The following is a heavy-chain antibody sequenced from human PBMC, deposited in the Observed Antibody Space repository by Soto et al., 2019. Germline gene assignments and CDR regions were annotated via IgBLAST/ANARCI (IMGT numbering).Heavy chain of an antibody. CDR1: GFTFSDHY. D-gene: IGHD4-17*01. CDR3: ARELMTTVTYYDY. J-gene: IGHJ4*02. V-gene: IGHV3-72*01. Sequence: EVQLLESGGGLVQPGGSLRLSCAASGFTFSDHYMDWVRQAPGKGLEWVGRARNKANSYTTEYAASVKGRFTISRDDSKSSVYLQMNSLKTEDTAVYYCARELMTTVTYYDYWGQGTLVTVTP. CDR2: ARNKANSYTT.